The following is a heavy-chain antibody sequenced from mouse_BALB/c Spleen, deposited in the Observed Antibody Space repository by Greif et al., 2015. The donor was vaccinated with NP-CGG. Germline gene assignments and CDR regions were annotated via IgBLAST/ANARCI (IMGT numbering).Heavy chain of an antibody. J-gene: IGHJ2*01. V-gene: IGHV1-77*01. CDR2: IYPGSGNT. CDR3: ARRDYYGIFDY. Sequence: VQLQQSGAELARPGASVKLSCKASGYTFTDYYINWVKQRTGQGLEWIGEIYPGSGNTYYNEKFKGKATLTADKSSSTAYMQLSSLTAEDSAVYFCARRDYYGIFDYWGQGTTLTVSS. CDR1: GYTFTDYY. D-gene: IGHD1-1*01.